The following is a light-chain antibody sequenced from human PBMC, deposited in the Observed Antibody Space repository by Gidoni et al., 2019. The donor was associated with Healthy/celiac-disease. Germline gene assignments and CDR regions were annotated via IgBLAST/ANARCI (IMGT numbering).Light chain of an antibody. CDR2: AAS. Sequence: DILMPQFPSAMSASVGDRVTITWRASQGISNDLAWFQQKPGKVPKLLIYAASSLQSGVPSRFSGSGSGTEFTLTISSLQPEDFATYYCLQHNSYPYTFGQGTKVEIK. CDR3: LQHNSYPYT. CDR1: QGISND. V-gene: IGKV1-17*03. J-gene: IGKJ2*01.